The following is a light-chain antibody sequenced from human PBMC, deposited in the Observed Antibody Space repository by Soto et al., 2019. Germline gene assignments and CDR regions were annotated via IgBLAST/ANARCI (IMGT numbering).Light chain of an antibody. CDR1: SSDVGGYNY. CDR2: DVS. Sequence: QSALTQPASVSGSPGQSITISCTGTSSDVGGYNYVSWYQQHPGKAPKLMIYDVSNWPSGVSNRFSGSKSGNTASLTISGLQAEDEDDYYCCSYTSSSTLVFGAGTKLTVL. V-gene: IGLV2-14*01. J-gene: IGLJ1*01. CDR3: CSYTSSSTLV.